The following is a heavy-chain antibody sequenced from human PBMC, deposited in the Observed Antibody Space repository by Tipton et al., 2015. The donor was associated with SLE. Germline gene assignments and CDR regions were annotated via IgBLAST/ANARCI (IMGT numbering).Heavy chain of an antibody. J-gene: IGHJ4*02. CDR3: ASHSSSWFLDY. CDR1: GGSISSYY. D-gene: IGHD6-13*01. V-gene: IGHV4-59*01. CDR2: IYYSGST. Sequence: TLSLTCTVSGGSISSYYWSWIRQPPGKGLEWIGYIYYSGSTNYNPSLKSRVTISVDTSKNQFSLKLSSVTAADTAVYYCASHSSSWFLDYWGQGTLATVSS.